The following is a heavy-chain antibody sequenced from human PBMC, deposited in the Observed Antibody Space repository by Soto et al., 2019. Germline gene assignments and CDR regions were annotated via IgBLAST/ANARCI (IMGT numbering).Heavy chain of an antibody. CDR1: GFTFSSCA. D-gene: IGHD2-8*02. J-gene: IGHJ4*02. Sequence: QVQLVESGGGVVQPGRSLRLSCVASGFTFSSCAMHWVRQVPGKGLEWLAVVTHDGSLYPYADSVKGRFSISRDNSRKTLFLQMNSLRPEDTAVYYGVKGRSDTWSFDYWGQGTLVTVSS. CDR2: VTHDGSLY. V-gene: IGHV3-30*18. CDR3: VKGRSDTWSFDY.